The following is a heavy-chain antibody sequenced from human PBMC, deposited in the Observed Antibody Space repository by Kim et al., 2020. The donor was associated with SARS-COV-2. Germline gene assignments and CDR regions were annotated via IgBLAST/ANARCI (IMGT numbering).Heavy chain of an antibody. V-gene: IGHV3-48*02. Sequence: GGSLRLSCAASGFTFSDYTMDWVRQAPGRGLEWVSYINNDGTVMYYGDSVKGRFTISRDNSENLLFLQMNSLRDDDTAVYYCARGYCSSSRCYAGPDYWGQGTLVTVST. J-gene: IGHJ4*02. CDR3: ARGYCSSSRCYAGPDY. D-gene: IGHD2-2*01. CDR2: INNDGTVM. CDR1: GFTFSDYT.